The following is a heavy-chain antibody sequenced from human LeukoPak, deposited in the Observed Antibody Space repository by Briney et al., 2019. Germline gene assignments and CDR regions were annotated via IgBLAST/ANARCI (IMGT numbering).Heavy chain of an antibody. CDR2: IHHRGST. CDR1: GGSFSGYY. J-gene: IGHJ3*02. V-gene: IGHV4-34*01. Sequence: PSETLSLTCAVYGGSFSGYYWSWIRQSPGKGREGIGEIHHRGSTNYNPSLKSRVTIPVDPSKNQFSLKLRSVTAADTAVYYCAVTGYDAFDIWGQGTMVTVSS. CDR3: AVTGYDAFDI. D-gene: IGHD2-15*01.